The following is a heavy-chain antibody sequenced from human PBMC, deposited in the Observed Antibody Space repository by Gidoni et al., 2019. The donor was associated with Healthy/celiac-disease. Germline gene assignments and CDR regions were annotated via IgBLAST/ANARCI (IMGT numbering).Heavy chain of an antibody. CDR3: ARLSGWYASYAFDI. J-gene: IGHJ3*02. CDR1: GGSFSGYY. V-gene: IGHV4-34*01. CDR2: INHSGST. Sequence: QVQLQQWGAGLLKPSETLSLTCAVYGGSFSGYYWSWIRQPPGKGLEWIGEINHSGSTNYNPSLKSRVTISVDTSKNQFSLKLSSVTAADTAVYYCARLSGWYASYAFDIWGQGTMVTVSS. D-gene: IGHD6-19*01.